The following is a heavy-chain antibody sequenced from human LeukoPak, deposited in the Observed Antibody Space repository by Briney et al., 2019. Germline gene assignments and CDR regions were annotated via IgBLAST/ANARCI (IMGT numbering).Heavy chain of an antibody. J-gene: IGHJ5*02. D-gene: IGHD3-10*01. V-gene: IGHV4-39*07. Sequence: PSETLSLTCSVSGDSVSSSSYYWGWIRQPPGKGLEWIGSIYYSGSTYYNPSLKSRVTISVDTSKNQFSLKLSSVTAADTAVYYCARDPRSWVYYPLKGGWFDPWGQGTLVTVSS. CDR3: ARDPRSWVYYPLKGGWFDP. CDR1: GDSVSSSSYY. CDR2: IYYSGST.